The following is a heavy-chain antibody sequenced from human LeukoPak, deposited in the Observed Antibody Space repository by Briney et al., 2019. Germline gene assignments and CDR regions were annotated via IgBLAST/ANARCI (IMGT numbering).Heavy chain of an antibody. J-gene: IGHJ5*02. CDR3: AKEGPNINWFDP. D-gene: IGHD2/OR15-2a*01. CDR2: IRYDGSNK. CDR1: GFTFSSYG. V-gene: IGHV3-30*02. Sequence: PGGSLRLSRAASGFTFSSYGMHWVRQAPGKGLEWVAFIRYDGSNKYYADSVKGRFTISRDNSKNTLYLQMSSLRAEDTAVYYCAKEGPNINWFDPWGQGTLVTVSS.